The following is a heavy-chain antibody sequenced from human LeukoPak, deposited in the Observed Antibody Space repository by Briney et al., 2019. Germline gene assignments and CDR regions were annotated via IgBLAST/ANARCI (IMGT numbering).Heavy chain of an antibody. V-gene: IGHV4-34*01. J-gene: IGHJ6*03. Sequence: SETLSLTCAVYGGSFSGYYWSWIRQPPGKGLEWIGEINHSGSTNYNPSLKSRVTISVDTSKNQFSLKLSSVAAADTAVYYCARGRGYYYYYMDVWGKGTTVTVSS. CDR1: GGSFSGYY. CDR2: INHSGST. D-gene: IGHD3-10*01. CDR3: ARGRGYYYYYMDV.